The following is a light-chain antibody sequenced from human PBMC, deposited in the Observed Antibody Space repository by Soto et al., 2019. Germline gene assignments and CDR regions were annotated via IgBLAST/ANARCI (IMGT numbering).Light chain of an antibody. Sequence: EIMMTQSPATLSVSPGERATLSCWASQSVRNNLAWYQQKPGQAPRLLINGAYTRATGVPARFSGSGSGTEFTLTISSLLPEDVAVYYCQQYNNRPTFVQGTRLEVK. J-gene: IGKJ5*01. CDR3: QQYNNRPT. V-gene: IGKV3-15*01. CDR1: QSVRNN. CDR2: GAY.